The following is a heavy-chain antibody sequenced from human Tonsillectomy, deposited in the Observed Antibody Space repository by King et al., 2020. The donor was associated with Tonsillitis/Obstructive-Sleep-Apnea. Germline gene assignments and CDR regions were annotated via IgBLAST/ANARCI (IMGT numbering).Heavy chain of an antibody. D-gene: IGHD3-16*01. J-gene: IGHJ6*03. CDR1: GFTFNDYY. V-gene: IGHV3-11*05. CDR3: AKSGAYTTRESVSSDYSMDV. CDR2: ISSRGTHT. Sequence: VQLVESGGGLVKPGGSLRLSCAASGFTFNDYYMIWIRQAPGKGLEWVSYISSRGTHTNYADSVKGRFAISRDNAKNYVYLQMNSLRAEDTAVYYCAKSGAYTTRESVSSDYSMDVWGKGTTVIVSS.